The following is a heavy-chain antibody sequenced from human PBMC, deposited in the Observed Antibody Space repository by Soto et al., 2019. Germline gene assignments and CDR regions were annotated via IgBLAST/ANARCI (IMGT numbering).Heavy chain of an antibody. D-gene: IGHD5-18*01. CDR2: IYYSGST. Sequence: QVQLQESGPGLVKPSQTLSLTCTVSGGSISSGGYYWSWIRQHPGKGLEWIGYIYYSGSTYYNPSLKSRVTISVDTSKTQFSLKLSSATAADTAVYYCARSGYSYGPNPLLYWGQGTLVTVSS. CDR3: ARSGYSYGPNPLLY. V-gene: IGHV4-31*03. CDR1: GGSISSGGYY. J-gene: IGHJ4*02.